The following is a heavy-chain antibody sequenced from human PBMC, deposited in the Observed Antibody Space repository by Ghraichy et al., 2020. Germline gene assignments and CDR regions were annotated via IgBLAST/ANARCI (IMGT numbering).Heavy chain of an antibody. J-gene: IGHJ4*02. CDR2: ISSGSTYI. CDR1: GFTFNTHS. CDR3: VSGFYYDTRGYSLDY. V-gene: IGHV3-21*01. Sequence: GESLHISCAASGFTFNTHSMSLVRQAPGNGLKWGSSISSGSTYIYYADSVKGRFTISRDNAKNSLYLQMNSLRVEDTAVYYCVSGFYYDTRGYSLDYWGPGTLVTVSS. D-gene: IGHD3-22*01.